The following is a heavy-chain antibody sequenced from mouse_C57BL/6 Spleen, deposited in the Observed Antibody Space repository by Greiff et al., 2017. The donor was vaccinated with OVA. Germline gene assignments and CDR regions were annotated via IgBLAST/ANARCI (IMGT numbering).Heavy chain of an antibody. CDR3: ARRRITTVVDAMDY. CDR2: IYPGDGDT. V-gene: IGHV1-82*01. J-gene: IGHJ4*01. Sequence: QVQLQQSGPELVKPGASVKISCKASGYAFSSSWMNWVKQRPGKGLEWIGRIYPGDGDTNYNGKFKGKATLTADKSSSTAYMQLSSLTSEDSAVYFCARRRITTVVDAMDYWGQGTSVTVSS. D-gene: IGHD1-1*01. CDR1: GYAFSSSW.